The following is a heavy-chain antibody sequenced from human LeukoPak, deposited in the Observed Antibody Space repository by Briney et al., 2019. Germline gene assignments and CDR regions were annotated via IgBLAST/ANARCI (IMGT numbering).Heavy chain of an antibody. CDR3: ARGGKWLYYFDY. D-gene: IGHD6-19*01. J-gene: IGHJ4*02. V-gene: IGHV4-38-2*02. CDR1: NYSISSGYY. Sequence: PSETLSLTYTVSNYSISSGYYWGWIRPPPGKGLEWIGSIDHSGSTYYNPSLKSRVTISVDTSKNQFSLKLTSVTAADTAVYYCARGGKWLYYFDYWGQGTLVTVSS. CDR2: IDHSGST.